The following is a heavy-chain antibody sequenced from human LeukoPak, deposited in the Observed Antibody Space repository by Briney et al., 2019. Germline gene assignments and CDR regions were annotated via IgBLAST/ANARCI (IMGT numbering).Heavy chain of an antibody. V-gene: IGHV3-9*01. D-gene: IGHD3-22*01. Sequence: GRSLRLSCAASGFTFDDYAMHWVRQAPGKGLEWVSGISWNSGSIGYADSAKGRFTISRDNAKNSLYLQMNSLRAEDTALYYCAKGDYDSSGPSFDYWGQGTLVTVSS. CDR1: GFTFDDYA. J-gene: IGHJ4*02. CDR2: ISWNSGSI. CDR3: AKGDYDSSGPSFDY.